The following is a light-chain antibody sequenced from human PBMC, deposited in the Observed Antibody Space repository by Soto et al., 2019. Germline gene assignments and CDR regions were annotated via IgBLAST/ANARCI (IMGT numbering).Light chain of an antibody. CDR1: QSVSSSY. V-gene: IGKV3-20*01. J-gene: IGKJ4*01. Sequence: EIVLTQSPGTLSLSPAERATLSCRASQSVSSSYLAWYQQKPGQAPRLLIDGASSRATGIPDRFSGSGSGTAFTLTISRLEAEEFAVYYYQQYCSPLTFGGGTKVEIK. CDR3: QQYCSPLT. CDR2: GAS.